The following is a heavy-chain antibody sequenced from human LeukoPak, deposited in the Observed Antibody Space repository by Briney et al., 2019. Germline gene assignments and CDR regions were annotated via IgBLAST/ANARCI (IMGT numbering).Heavy chain of an antibody. J-gene: IGHJ4*02. CDR1: GYTLTELS. CDR3: ATDPRVVYDSSGLDY. V-gene: IGHV1-24*01. Sequence: GASVKVSCKVSGYTLTELSMHWVRQAPGKGLEWMGGFDPEDGETIYAQKFQGRVTMTEDTSTDTAYMELSSLRSEDTAVYYCATDPRVVYDSSGLDYWGQGTLVTVSS. D-gene: IGHD3-22*01. CDR2: FDPEDGET.